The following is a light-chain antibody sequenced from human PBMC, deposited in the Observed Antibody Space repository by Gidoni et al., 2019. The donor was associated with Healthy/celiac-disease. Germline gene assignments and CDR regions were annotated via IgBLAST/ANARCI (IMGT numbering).Light chain of an antibody. V-gene: IGLV3-25*03. CDR3: QSADSSGTSPV. J-gene: IGLJ2*01. Sequence: SYELTQPPSVSVTPVQTARITCSGDALPKQYASWYQQKPGQAPVLVIYKDSERPSGIPKRLSGSSSGTTVTLTSSGVQAEDEADYYCQSADSSGTSPVFGGGTKLTV. CDR1: ALPKQY. CDR2: KDS.